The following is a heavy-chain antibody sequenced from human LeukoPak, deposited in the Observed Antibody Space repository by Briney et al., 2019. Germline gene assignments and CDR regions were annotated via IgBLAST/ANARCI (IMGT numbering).Heavy chain of an antibody. CDR3: VRESDFWSGPGIGRPLDV. V-gene: IGHV3-48*04. CDR1: GFTFSSYS. D-gene: IGHD3-3*01. Sequence: GGSLRLSCAASGFTFSSYSVNWVRQAPGKGLAWVSYISSSSSTIYYADSVKGRFTISRDNAEKSVFLQMDGLRAEDTAVYYCVRESDFWSGPGIGRPLDVWGQGTLVTVSS. CDR2: ISSSSSTI. J-gene: IGHJ4*02.